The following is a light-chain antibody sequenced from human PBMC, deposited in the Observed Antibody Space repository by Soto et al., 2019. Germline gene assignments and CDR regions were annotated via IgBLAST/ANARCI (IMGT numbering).Light chain of an antibody. CDR2: GAS. CDR1: QSVSSSY. J-gene: IGKJ1*01. V-gene: IGKV3-20*01. CDR3: QNFDSAPQT. Sequence: EIVLTQSPGTLSLSPRARATLSCRANQSVSSSYLAWYQQTPGQAPRLLIYGASSRATGIPDRFSGSGSGTDFTLTISSLQPEEVATYYCQNFDSAPQTVGQGTKVDI.